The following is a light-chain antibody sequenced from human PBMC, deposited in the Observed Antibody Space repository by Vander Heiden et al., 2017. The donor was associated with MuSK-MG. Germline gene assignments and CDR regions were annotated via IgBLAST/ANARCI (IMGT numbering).Light chain of an antibody. CDR2: QGS. Sequence: DVVMTQSPLSLPVALGQPASISCSSSRSLVYSNGNTYLNWFQQRPGQSPRRLIYQGSNRESGVPDRFSGSGSGADFILKISSVEAEDVGLYYCRQASHWPWTFGQGTKVEIK. CDR1: RSLVYSNGNTY. CDR3: RQASHWPWT. V-gene: IGKV2-30*01. J-gene: IGKJ1*01.